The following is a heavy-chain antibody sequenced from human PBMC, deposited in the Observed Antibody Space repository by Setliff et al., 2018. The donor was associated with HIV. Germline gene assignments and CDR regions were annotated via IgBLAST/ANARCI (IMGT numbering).Heavy chain of an antibody. J-gene: IGHJ5*02. V-gene: IGHV3-15*01. CDR1: GFTFSSYS. D-gene: IGHD6-13*01. CDR3: TAALQQQVVRWFDP. Sequence: PGGSLRLSCTASGFTFSSYSMIWVRQAPGKGLEWVGRIKSKTDGGTTDYAAPVKGRFTISRDDSKNTLYLQMNSLKTEDTAVYYCTAALQQQVVRWFDPWGQGTLVTVSS. CDR2: IKSKTDGGTT.